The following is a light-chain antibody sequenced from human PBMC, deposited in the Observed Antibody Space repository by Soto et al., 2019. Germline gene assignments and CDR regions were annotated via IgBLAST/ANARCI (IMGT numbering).Light chain of an antibody. CDR1: QSVSSSY. CDR2: GAS. J-gene: IGKJ5*01. V-gene: IGKV3-15*01. Sequence: EFVLTQSPGTLSLSPGERATLSCRAIQSVSSSYLAWYQQKPGQSPRLLIYGASTRATGIPARFSGSGSGTEFTLTISSLQSEDFAVYYCQQYNNWPPITFGQGTRLEIK. CDR3: QQYNNWPPIT.